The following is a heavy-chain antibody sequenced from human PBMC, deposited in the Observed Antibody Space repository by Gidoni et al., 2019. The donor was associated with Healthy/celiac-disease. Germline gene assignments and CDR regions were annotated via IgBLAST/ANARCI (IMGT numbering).Heavy chain of an antibody. CDR2: FDPEDGET. V-gene: IGHV1-24*01. Sequence: QVPLVPSGAEVKTPGASVKVSCKVSGYTLTELSMHWVRQAPGKGLEWMGGFDPEDGETIYAQKFQGRVTMTEDTSTDTAYMELSSLRSEDTAVYYCATDPGGSYPFDYWGQGTLVTVSS. CDR1: GYTLTELS. D-gene: IGHD1-26*01. J-gene: IGHJ4*02. CDR3: ATDPGGSYPFDY.